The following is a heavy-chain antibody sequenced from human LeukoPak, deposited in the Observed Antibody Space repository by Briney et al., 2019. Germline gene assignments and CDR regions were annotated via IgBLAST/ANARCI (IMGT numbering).Heavy chain of an antibody. CDR2: IYYSGST. CDR1: GGSISSYY. Sequence: SETLSLTCTVSGGSISSYYWSWIRQPPGKGLEWIAYIYYSGSTNYNPSLKSRVTISVDTSKNQFSLKLSSVTAADTAVYYCARAGQRFDYWGQGTLVTVSS. D-gene: IGHD6-25*01. J-gene: IGHJ4*02. CDR3: ARAGQRFDY. V-gene: IGHV4-59*13.